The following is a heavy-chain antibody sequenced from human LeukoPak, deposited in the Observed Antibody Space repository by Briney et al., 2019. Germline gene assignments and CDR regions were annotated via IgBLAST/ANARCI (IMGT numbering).Heavy chain of an antibody. CDR1: GYTFTSYD. Sequence: ASVKVSCKASGYTFTSYDINWVRQAPGQGLEWMGWMNPNSGNTGYAQKFQGRVTITRNTSISTAYMELSSLRSEDTAVYYCARGFLRWELPGRNAFDIWGQGTMVTVSS. D-gene: IGHD1-26*01. CDR2: MNPNSGNT. V-gene: IGHV1-8*03. J-gene: IGHJ3*02. CDR3: ARGFLRWELPGRNAFDI.